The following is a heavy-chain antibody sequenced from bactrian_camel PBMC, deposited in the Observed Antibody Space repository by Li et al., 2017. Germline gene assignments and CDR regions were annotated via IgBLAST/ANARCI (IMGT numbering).Heavy chain of an antibody. J-gene: IGHJ4*01. V-gene: IGHV3S1*01. CDR2: IDAGGTT. D-gene: IGHD1*01. CDR1: GDTYS. Sequence: QVQLVESGGGSVQAGGSLNLSCVASGDTYSMAWFRQAPEKAREGIATIDAGGTTTYTESVKGRFTISRDNAKNTVWLQMNNLQSDDTALYYCAKGLFSTADGLGHTVRGQGTQVTVS.